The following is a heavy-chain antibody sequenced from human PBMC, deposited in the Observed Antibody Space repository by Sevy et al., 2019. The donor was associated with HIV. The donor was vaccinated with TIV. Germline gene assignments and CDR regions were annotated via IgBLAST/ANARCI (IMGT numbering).Heavy chain of an antibody. J-gene: IGHJ4*02. CDR3: ARLDTKIKIFEVPRGAY. Sequence: SETLSLTCSVYGGSFSDFYWNWMRQTPGKGLEWIGEINHNGVTNYNPSLKSRVTISADAPNRQFFLNLRSVTAADTAVYYCARLDTKIKIFEVPRGAYWGPGTLVTVSS. CDR2: INHNGVT. D-gene: IGHD3-3*01. V-gene: IGHV4-34*01. CDR1: GGSFSDFY.